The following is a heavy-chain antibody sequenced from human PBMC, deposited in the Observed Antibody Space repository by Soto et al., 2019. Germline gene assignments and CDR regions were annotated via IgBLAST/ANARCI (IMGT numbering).Heavy chain of an antibody. CDR2: ISSNGGST. D-gene: IGHD5-18*01. J-gene: IGHJ5*02. Sequence: HPGGSLRLSCSASGFTFSSYAMHWVRQAPGKGLEYVSAISSNGGSTYYADSVKGRFTISRDNSKNTLYLQMSSLRAEDTAVYYCVKRKERGYSYGSLNWFDPWGQGTLVTVSS. CDR1: GFTFSSYA. CDR3: VKRKERGYSYGSLNWFDP. V-gene: IGHV3-64D*06.